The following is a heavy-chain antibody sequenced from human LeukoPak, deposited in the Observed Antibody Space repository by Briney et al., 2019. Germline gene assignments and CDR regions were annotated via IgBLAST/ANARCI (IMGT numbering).Heavy chain of an antibody. D-gene: IGHD3-16*01. CDR1: GFSLSAFW. CDR2: IKQDGSER. V-gene: IGHV3-7*05. Sequence: GGSVRLSCATAGFSLSAFWMNWVRQAPGKGLEWVANIKQDGSERWYADSVKGRFTISRDNARNSVYLQMNSLRTEDTAVYYCARDATPPGIIFDNWGQGTLFTLSS. CDR3: ARDATPPGIIFDN. J-gene: IGHJ4*02.